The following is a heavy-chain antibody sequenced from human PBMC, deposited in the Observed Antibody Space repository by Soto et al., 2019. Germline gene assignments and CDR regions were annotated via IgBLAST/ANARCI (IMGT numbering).Heavy chain of an antibody. CDR1: GGSISSYY. J-gene: IGHJ5*02. D-gene: IGHD6-13*01. Sequence: SETLSLTCTVSGGSISSYYGSWIRQPPGKGLEWIGYIYYSGSTNYNPSLKSRVTISVDTSKNQFSLKLSSVTAADTAVYYCARENELTAAAGTWWFDPWGQGTLVT. CDR2: IYYSGST. V-gene: IGHV4-59*01. CDR3: ARENELTAAAGTWWFDP.